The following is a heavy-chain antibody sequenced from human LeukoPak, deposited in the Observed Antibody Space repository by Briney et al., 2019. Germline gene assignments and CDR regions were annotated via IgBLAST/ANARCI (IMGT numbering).Heavy chain of an antibody. J-gene: IGHJ2*01. CDR1: GFTFNFYW. CDR3: ARYRRDWYYDL. CDR2: MNPDGSEI. Sequence: GGSLRLSCAASGFTFNFYWLTWVRQVPGKGLEWVATMNPDGSEIYYVDSVKGRFTMSRDNAKNSLYLQMNSLRAEDTAVYFCARYRRDWYYDLWGRGTLVTVSS. V-gene: IGHV3-7*01. D-gene: IGHD3-16*02.